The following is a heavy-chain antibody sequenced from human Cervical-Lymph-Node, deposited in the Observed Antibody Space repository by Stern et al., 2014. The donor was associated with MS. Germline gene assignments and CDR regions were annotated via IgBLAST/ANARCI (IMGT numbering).Heavy chain of an antibody. J-gene: IGHJ4*02. D-gene: IGHD2-2*01. CDR2: IGTRGTPI. CDR3: ARGGKSTFSY. CDR1: GFSFSDYY. Sequence: QVQLVESGGGLVKPGGSLRLSCAASGFSFSDYYMSWIRQAPGKGLEWVSYIGTRGTPIDYTDSVEGRFTISRDNAKNSLYLQMNSLRAEDTAVYYCARGGKSTFSYWGQGTLVTVSS. V-gene: IGHV3-11*01.